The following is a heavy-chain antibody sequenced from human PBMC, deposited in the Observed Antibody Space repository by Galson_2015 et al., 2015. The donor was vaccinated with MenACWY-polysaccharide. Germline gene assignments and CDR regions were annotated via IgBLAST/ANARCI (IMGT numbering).Heavy chain of an antibody. CDR3: AREFVAGTGCLDH. Sequence: SLRLSCAASGFSFSDYSMNWIRQSPGKGLEWVSYISGSGNSIQYADSVKGRFTISRDNAKNSLFLQMNSLRPDDTAVYYCAREFVAGTGCLDHWGQGALVTVSS. CDR2: ISGSGNSI. CDR1: GFSFSDYS. D-gene: IGHD6-19*01. V-gene: IGHV3-11*01. J-gene: IGHJ4*02.